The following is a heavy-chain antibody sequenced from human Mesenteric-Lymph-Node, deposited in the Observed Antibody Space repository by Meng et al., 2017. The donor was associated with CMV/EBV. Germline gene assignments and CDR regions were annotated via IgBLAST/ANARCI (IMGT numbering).Heavy chain of an antibody. D-gene: IGHD3-22*01. Sequence: GSVSGYYWRWLRQPPRKGLEWIGEINYSGTTNYNPSLKSRVTISIDTSKNQFSLKLTSVTAADTAVYYCARGHHFYDSSGYYYWFDPWGQGTLVTVSS. CDR1: GSVSGYY. J-gene: IGHJ5*02. CDR2: INYSGTT. CDR3: ARGHHFYDSSGYYYWFDP. V-gene: IGHV4-34*01.